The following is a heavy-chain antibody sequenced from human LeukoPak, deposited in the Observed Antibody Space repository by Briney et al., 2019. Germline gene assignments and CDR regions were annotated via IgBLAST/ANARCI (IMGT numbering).Heavy chain of an antibody. D-gene: IGHD3-22*01. CDR2: ISYDGNNK. CDR1: GFTLSSYS. Sequence: PGGSLRLSCTASGFTLSSYSMHWVRQAPGKGLEWVEEISYDGNNKYFADSVKGRFTLSRDISKNTLFLQMNSLRPDDTAVYYCARGTFYYGDNYDIRGYGQSFDSWGQGTLVTVPS. V-gene: IGHV3-30*04. CDR3: ARGTFYYGDNYDIRGYGQSFDS. J-gene: IGHJ4*02.